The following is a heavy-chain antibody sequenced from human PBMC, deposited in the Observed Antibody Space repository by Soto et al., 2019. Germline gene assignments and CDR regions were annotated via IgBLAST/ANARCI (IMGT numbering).Heavy chain of an antibody. CDR2: ISAYNGNT. Sequence: ASVKVSCKASGYTFTCYGICCVRPAPGQGLEWTGWISAYNGNTNYAQKLQGRVTMTTDTSTSTAYMELRSLRSDDTAVYYCARDGYYDSSGYRSDFAYWGQGTLVTVSS. CDR1: GYTFTCYG. CDR3: ARDGYYDSSGYRSDFAY. D-gene: IGHD3-22*01. J-gene: IGHJ4*02. V-gene: IGHV1-18*04.